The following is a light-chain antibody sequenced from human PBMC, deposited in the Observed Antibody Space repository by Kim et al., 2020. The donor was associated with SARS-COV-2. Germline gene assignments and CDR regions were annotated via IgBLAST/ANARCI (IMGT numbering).Light chain of an antibody. CDR3: QAWDRTTVV. Sequence: VDPGQTAIITCSGDKLGNKYTCWYQQKPGQSHVLVIYQDSKRHSGIPERFSGSNSGNTATLTISGTQAMDEADYYCQAWDRTTVVFGGGTQLTVL. CDR1: KLGNKY. CDR2: QDS. J-gene: IGLJ3*02. V-gene: IGLV3-1*01.